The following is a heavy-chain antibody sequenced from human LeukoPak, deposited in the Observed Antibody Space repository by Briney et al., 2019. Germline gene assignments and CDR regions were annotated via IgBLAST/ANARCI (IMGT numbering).Heavy chain of an antibody. J-gene: IGHJ5*02. CDR2: INPNSGGT. V-gene: IGHV1-2*02. D-gene: IGHD6-6*01. CDR1: GYTFTGYY. CDR3: ARDPIAARPGNWFDP. Sequence: ASVNVSCKASGYTFTGYYMHWVRQAPGQGLEWMGWINPNSGGTNYAQKFQGRVTMTRDTSISTAYMELSRLRSDDTAVYYCARDPIAARPGNWFDPWGQGTLVTVSS.